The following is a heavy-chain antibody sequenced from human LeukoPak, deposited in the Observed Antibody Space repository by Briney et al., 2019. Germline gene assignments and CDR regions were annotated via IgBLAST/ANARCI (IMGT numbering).Heavy chain of an antibody. V-gene: IGHV1-8*01. J-gene: IGHJ4*02. D-gene: IGHD6-13*01. CDR1: GYTFTSYD. CDR2: MNPNSGNT. Sequence: EASVKVSCKASGYTFTSYDINWVRQATGQGLEWMGWMNPNSGNTGYAQKFQGRVTMTRNTSISTAYMELISLRSEDTAVYYCARTLHGIAAARIKPYYFDYWGQGTLVTVSS. CDR3: ARTLHGIAAARIKPYYFDY.